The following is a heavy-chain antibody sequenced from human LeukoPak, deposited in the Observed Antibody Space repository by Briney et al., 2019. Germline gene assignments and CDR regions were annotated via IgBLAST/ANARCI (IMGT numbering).Heavy chain of an antibody. J-gene: IGHJ4*02. CDR3: ATALTYDSSGYLTMGFDY. CDR2: FDPEDDET. CDR1: GYTLTELS. D-gene: IGHD3-22*01. Sequence: ASVKVSCKVSGYTLTELSIYWVRQAPGRQPGCMGGFDPEDDETIYAQKFQGRVIMTEDTSTDTAYMELSSLRSEDTAVYYCATALTYDSSGYLTMGFDYWGQGTLVTVSS. V-gene: IGHV1-24*01.